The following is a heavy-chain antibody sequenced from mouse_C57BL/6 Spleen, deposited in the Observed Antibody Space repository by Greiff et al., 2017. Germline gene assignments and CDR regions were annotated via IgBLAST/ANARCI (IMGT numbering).Heavy chain of an antibody. D-gene: IGHD2-2*01. CDR2: ISNGGGST. CDR3: ARRDLYGSFAY. Sequence: EVHLVESGGGLVQPGGSLKLSCAASGFTFSDYYMYWVRQTPEKRLEWVAYISNGGGSTYYPDTVKGRFTISRDNAKNTLYLQMSRLKSEDTAMYYCARRDLYGSFAYWGQGTLATVSA. J-gene: IGHJ3*01. CDR1: GFTFSDYY. V-gene: IGHV5-12*01.